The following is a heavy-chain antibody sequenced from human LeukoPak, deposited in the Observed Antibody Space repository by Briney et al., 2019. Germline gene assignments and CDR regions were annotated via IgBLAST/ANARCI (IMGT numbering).Heavy chain of an antibody. D-gene: IGHD1-26*01. CDR1: GDSVSSGSAA. V-gene: IGHV6-1*01. J-gene: IGHJ4*02. Sequence: SQTLSLTCAISGDSVSSGSAAWNWIRQSPSRGLEWLGRIYYRSTWFNDYAVSVKSRITINPDTSKNHFSQQLNSVTPEDAAVYYCARGEADYFDYWGQGTLVTVSS. CDR3: ARGEADYFDY. CDR2: IYYRSTWFN.